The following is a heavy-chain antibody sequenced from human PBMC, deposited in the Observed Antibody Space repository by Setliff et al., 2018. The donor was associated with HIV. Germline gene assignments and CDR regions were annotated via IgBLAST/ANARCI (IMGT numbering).Heavy chain of an antibody. J-gene: IGHJ3*01. V-gene: IGHV3-43*01. Sequence: GGSLRLSCAASGFTFEHYTMHWVRQVPGKGLEWVSLIRWDGGSTYYADSVKGRFTISRDNAKNSLYLQMNSLRAEDTAVYYCARDRVVGATLDPLDLWGQGTMVTVSS. CDR1: GFTFEHYT. CDR2: IRWDGGST. CDR3: ARDRVVGATLDPLDL. D-gene: IGHD1-26*01.